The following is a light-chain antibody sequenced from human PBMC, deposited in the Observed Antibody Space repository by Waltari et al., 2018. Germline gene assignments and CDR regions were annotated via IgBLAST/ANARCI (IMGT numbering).Light chain of an antibody. V-gene: IGLV2-23*02. Sequence: QSALTQPASVSGSPGQSITISCTGTSSDVGGYNYVSWYQQHPGKAPKLMIYDVSKRPSRVSNRFSGSKSGNTASLTIPGLQAEDEADYYCCSYAGSSTYVFGTGTKVTVL. CDR1: SSDVGGYNY. CDR3: CSYAGSSTYV. J-gene: IGLJ1*01. CDR2: DVS.